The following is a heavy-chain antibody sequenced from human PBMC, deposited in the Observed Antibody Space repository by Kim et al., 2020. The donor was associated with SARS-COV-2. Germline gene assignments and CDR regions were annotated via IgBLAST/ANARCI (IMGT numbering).Heavy chain of an antibody. CDR2: ISYSGNT. J-gene: IGHJ6*02. V-gene: IGHV4-59*01. D-gene: IGHD3-3*02. Sequence: SETLSLTCTVSGDSIGGYDWNWIRQAPGKGLEWIGYISYSGNTNYNPSLKRRITMSVDTSKNQLSFQLSSVTAADTAVYFCARDLLSNYHFWSGYKEGGSKYYFGMDVWGQGTTVTVSS. CDR1: GDSIGGYD. CDR3: ARDLLSNYHFWSGYKEGGSKYYFGMDV.